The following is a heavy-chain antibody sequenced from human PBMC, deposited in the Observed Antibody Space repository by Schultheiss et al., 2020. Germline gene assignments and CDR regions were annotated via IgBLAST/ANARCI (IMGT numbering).Heavy chain of an antibody. J-gene: IGHJ4*02. D-gene: IGHD3/OR15-3a*01. CDR1: GFTFSSYA. CDR2: ISGSGGST. CDR3: AKVGRVTSTSFDY. Sequence: GGSLRLSCSASGFTFSSYAMHWVRQAPGKGLEWVSAISGSGGSTYYADSVKGRFTISRDNSKNTLYLQMNSLRAEDTAVYYCAKVGRVTSTSFDYWGQGTLVTVSS. V-gene: IGHV3-23*01.